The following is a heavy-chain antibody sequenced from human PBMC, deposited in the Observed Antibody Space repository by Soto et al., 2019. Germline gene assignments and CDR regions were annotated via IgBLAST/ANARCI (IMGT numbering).Heavy chain of an antibody. D-gene: IGHD2-15*01. Sequence: SETLSLTCAVYGGSFSGYYWSWIRQPPGKGLEWIGEINHSGSTNYNPSLKSRVTISVDTSKNQFSLKLSSVTAADTAVYYCARAGYRSGGSCLDYWGQGTLVTVSS. CDR1: GGSFSGYY. V-gene: IGHV4-34*01. CDR3: ARAGYRSGGSCLDY. CDR2: INHSGST. J-gene: IGHJ4*02.